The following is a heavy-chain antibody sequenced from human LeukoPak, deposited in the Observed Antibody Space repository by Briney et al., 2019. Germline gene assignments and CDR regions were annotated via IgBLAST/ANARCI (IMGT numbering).Heavy chain of an antibody. CDR3: ARDRREAVATAGYYYYGMDV. CDR1: GDSVSSNSAA. V-gene: IGHV6-1*01. Sequence: SQTLSLTCAISGDSVSSNSAAWNWIRQSPSRGLEWLGRTYYRSKWYNDYAVSVKSRITINPDTSKNQFSLQLNSVTPEDTAVYYRARDRREAVATAGYYYYGMDVWGKGTTVTVSS. D-gene: IGHD6-19*01. CDR2: TYYRSKWYN. J-gene: IGHJ6*04.